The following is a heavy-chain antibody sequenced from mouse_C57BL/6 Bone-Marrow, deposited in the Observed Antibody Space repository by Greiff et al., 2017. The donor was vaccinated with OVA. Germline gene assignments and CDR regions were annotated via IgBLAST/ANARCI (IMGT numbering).Heavy chain of an antibody. CDR2: INPYNDGT. CDR1: GYTFTSYV. CDR3: ARGYYYGSSYRAMDY. Sequence: ESGPELVKPGASVKMSCKASGYTFTSYVMHWVKQKPGQGLEWIGYINPYNDGTKYNEKFKGKATLTSDKSSSTAYMELSSLTSEDSAVYYCARGYYYGSSYRAMDYWGQGTSVTVSS. D-gene: IGHD1-1*01. J-gene: IGHJ4*01. V-gene: IGHV1-14*01.